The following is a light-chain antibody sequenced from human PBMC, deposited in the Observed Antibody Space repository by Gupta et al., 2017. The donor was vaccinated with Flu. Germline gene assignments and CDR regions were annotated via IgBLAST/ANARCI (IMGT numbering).Light chain of an antibody. V-gene: IGKV1-33*01. Sequence: DIQMTQSLSSLSASVGDRVTITCQASQGISNYLTWYQQKPGKAPKLLIYDASNLETGVPSRFSGSGSGTDFTFTISSLQPEDIATYYCQQYDNLPLTFGGGTKVEIK. CDR1: QGISNY. CDR2: DAS. J-gene: IGKJ4*01. CDR3: QQYDNLPLT.